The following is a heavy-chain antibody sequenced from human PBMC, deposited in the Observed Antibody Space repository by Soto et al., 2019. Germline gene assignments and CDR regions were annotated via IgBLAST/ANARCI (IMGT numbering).Heavy chain of an antibody. Sequence: GGSLRLCCAASGFTFSNYAMTWVRQAPGKGLEWVSDVSSSGGSTNYADSVKGRFTISRDSSKNTLYLEMNSLRVEDTAVYYCAKADCGPLACRRLDCWGQGTLVTVSS. CDR3: AKADCGPLACRRLDC. J-gene: IGHJ4*02. CDR2: VSSSGGST. CDR1: GFTFSNYA. D-gene: IGHD2-21*01. V-gene: IGHV3-23*01.